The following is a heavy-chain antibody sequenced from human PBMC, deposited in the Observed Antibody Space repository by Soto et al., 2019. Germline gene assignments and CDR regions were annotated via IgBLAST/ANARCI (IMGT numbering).Heavy chain of an antibody. D-gene: IGHD3-10*01. CDR1: GFTFSSYA. CDR2: ISHSGANT. Sequence: PGGALRLSCAAPGFTFSSYAMSWVRQAPGKGLEWVSAISHSGANTYYADSVEGRFTISRDNSKNTLYLQMNSLSPEDTAIYYCATILNSGTYYKCFDFWDQG. CDR3: ATILNSGTYYKCFDF. V-gene: IGHV3-23*01. J-gene: IGHJ4*02.